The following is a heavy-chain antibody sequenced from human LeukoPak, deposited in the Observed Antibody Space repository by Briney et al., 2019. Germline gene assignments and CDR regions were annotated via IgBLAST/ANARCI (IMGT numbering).Heavy chain of an antibody. CDR3: ARDLSPYSSGFIDY. CDR1: GGSISSGDYY. CDR2: IYYSGST. V-gene: IGHV4-30-4*08. D-gene: IGHD6-19*01. Sequence: SETLSLTCTVSGGSISSGDYYWSWIRQPPGKGLEWIGYIYYSGSTYYNPSLKSRVTISVDTSKNQFSLKLGSVTAADTAVYYCARDLSPYSSGFIDYWGQGTLVTVSS. J-gene: IGHJ4*02.